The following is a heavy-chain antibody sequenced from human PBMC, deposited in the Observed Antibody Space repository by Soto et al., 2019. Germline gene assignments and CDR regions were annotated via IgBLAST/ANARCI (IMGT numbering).Heavy chain of an antibody. CDR3: AKAALRLSDYYSYVDV. CDR2: ISSSSSYI. D-gene: IGHD3-9*01. Sequence: PGGSLRLSCAASGFTFSSYSMNWVRQAPGKGLEWVSSISSSSSYIYYADSVKGRFTISRDNAKNSLYLQMSSLRAEDTASYYCAKAALRLSDYYSYVDVWGRGTTVTVSS. J-gene: IGHJ6*03. V-gene: IGHV3-21*04. CDR1: GFTFSSYS.